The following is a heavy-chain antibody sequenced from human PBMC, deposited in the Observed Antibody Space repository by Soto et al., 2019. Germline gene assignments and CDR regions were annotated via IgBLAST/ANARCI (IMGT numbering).Heavy chain of an antibody. Sequence: EVQRLESGGGLVQPGGSLRLSCAASGFSLRSYAMSWVRQAPGKGPEWVSGITASGGKTYYADSVKGRFTISRDNSKNTLYLQMNSLRAEDTAVYFCAQDPTGDYVGAFDIWGQGTMSTVS. D-gene: IGHD4-17*01. J-gene: IGHJ3*02. CDR1: GFSLRSYA. CDR2: ITASGGKT. CDR3: AQDPTGDYVGAFDI. V-gene: IGHV3-23*01.